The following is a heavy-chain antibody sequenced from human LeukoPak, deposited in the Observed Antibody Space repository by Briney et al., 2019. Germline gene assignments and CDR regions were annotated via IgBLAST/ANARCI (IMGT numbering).Heavy chain of an antibody. CDR1: GFTFRNFG. D-gene: IGHD3-10*01. V-gene: IGHV3-15*01. Sequence: SGGSLRLSCAASGFTFRNFGMHWVRQAPGKGLEWVGRIKSKTDGGTTDYAAPVKGRFTISRDDSKNTLYLQMNSLKTEDTAVYYCTTDLVRELPSLIWGQGTLVTVSS. J-gene: IGHJ4*02. CDR2: IKSKTDGGTT. CDR3: TTDLVRELPSLI.